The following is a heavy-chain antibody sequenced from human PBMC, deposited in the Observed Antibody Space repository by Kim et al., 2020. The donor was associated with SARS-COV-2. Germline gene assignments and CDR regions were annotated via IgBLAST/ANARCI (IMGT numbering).Heavy chain of an antibody. J-gene: IGHJ6*02. CDR3: AREDGSYYYYYYGMDV. D-gene: IGHD1-26*01. Sequence: DSVEGRISISRDNSKNARYLQMNSLKAEDTAVYYCAREDGSYYYYYYGMDVWGQGTTVTVSS. V-gene: IGHV3-30*01.